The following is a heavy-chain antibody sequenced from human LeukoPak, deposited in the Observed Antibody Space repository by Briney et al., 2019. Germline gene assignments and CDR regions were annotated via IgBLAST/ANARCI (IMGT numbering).Heavy chain of an antibody. J-gene: IGHJ4*02. CDR3: ARPYYYDSSGYYLDF. V-gene: IGHV3-30*04. D-gene: IGHD3-22*01. Sequence: GGSLRLSCAASGFAFISYSMHWVRQAPGKGLGWVAVISYDGSNKYYAGSVKGRLTISRDNSKNTLYLQMNSLRAEDTALYYCARPYYYDSSGYYLDFWGQGALVTVSS. CDR2: ISYDGSNK. CDR1: GFAFISYS.